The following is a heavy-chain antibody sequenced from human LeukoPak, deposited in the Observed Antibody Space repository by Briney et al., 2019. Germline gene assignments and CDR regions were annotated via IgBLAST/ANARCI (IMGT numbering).Heavy chain of an antibody. CDR2: INAGNGNT. D-gene: IGHD2-21*02. CDR1: GYTFTSYA. Sequence: ASVTVSCKASGYTFTSYAMHWVRQAPGQRLEWMGWINAGNGNTKYSQKFQGRVTITRDTSASTAYMELSSLRSEDTAVYYCARDFCGDCSARYYFDYWGQGTLVTVSS. CDR3: ARDFCGDCSARYYFDY. V-gene: IGHV1-3*01. J-gene: IGHJ4*02.